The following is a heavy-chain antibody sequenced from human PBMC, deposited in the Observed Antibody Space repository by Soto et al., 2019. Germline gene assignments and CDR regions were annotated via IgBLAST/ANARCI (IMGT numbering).Heavy chain of an antibody. CDR3: ARGGPVLRYFDWLLFDY. V-gene: IGHV3-48*03. D-gene: IGHD3-9*01. Sequence: GGSLRLSCAASGFTFSSYEMNWVRQAPGKGLEWVSYISSSGSTIYYADSVKGRFTISRDSAKNSLYLQMNSLRAEDTAVYYCARGGPVLRYFDWLLFDYWGQGTLVTVSS. CDR2: ISSSGSTI. CDR1: GFTFSSYE. J-gene: IGHJ4*02.